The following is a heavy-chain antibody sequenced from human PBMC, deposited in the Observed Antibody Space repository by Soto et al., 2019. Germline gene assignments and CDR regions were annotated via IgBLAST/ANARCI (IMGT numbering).Heavy chain of an antibody. CDR1: GGSISPFY. Sequence: PSETLSLTCTVSGGSISPFYWSWVRQPPGKGLEWIGYLYYSGNTNYNPSLKSRVTISVDASKNQVSLRLTSVTAADTAVYYCARVPGAAARTFDYWGQGTVVTVSS. V-gene: IGHV4-59*01. D-gene: IGHD6-25*01. CDR2: LYYSGNT. J-gene: IGHJ4*02. CDR3: ARVPGAAARTFDY.